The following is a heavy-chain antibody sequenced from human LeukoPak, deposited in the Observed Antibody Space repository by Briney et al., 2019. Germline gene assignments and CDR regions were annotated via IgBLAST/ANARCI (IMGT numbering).Heavy chain of an antibody. CDR3: ARLEWELNFDY. J-gene: IGHJ4*02. CDR2: IYYSGST. V-gene: IGHV4-59*08. CDR1: GGSISTYY. D-gene: IGHD1-26*01. Sequence: SETLSLSCTVSGGSISTYYWNWIRQSPGKGLEWIGNIYYSGSTNYNPSLKSRVTISVDTSKNQFSLKLSSVTAADTAVYYCARLEWELNFDYWGQGTLVTVSS.